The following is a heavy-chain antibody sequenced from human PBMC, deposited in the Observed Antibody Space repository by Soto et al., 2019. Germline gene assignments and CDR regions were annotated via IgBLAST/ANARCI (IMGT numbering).Heavy chain of an antibody. CDR3: ARPYGSVSYVFDC. V-gene: IGHV3-30-3*01. CDR2: ISYDGSNK. J-gene: IGHJ4*02. CDR1: GFTFSSYA. Sequence: QVQLVESGGGVVQPGRSLRLSCAASGFTFSSYAMHWVRQAPGKGLEWVAVISYDGSNKYYADSVKGRFTISRDNSKNTRSLQMNSLGAEDTAVYYCARPYGSVSYVFDCWGQGTLVTVS. D-gene: IGHD3-10*01.